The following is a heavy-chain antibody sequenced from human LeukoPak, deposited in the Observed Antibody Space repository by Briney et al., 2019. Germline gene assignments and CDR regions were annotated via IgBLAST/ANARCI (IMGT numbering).Heavy chain of an antibody. CDR1: DGSVSSGSYY. CDR3: ARAMVYYYYGMDV. D-gene: IGHD3-10*01. J-gene: IGHJ6*02. Sequence: SETLSLTCSVSDGSVSSGSYYWSWIRQPPGKGLEWIGYIYYSGSTNYNPSLKSRVTISADTSKNQFSLKLSSVTAADTAVYYCARAMVYYYYGMDVWGQGTTVTVSS. CDR2: IYYSGST. V-gene: IGHV4-61*01.